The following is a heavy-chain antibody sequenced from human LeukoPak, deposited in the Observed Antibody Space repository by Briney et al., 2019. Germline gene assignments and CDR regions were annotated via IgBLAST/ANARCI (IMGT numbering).Heavy chain of an antibody. CDR2: ISSSCSTI. D-gene: IGHD3-22*01. Sequence: GGAVSLSRAACGFTLSSYEMNWVRQAPGRGLEGVSYISSSCSTIHYADSVKGRFTISRDNAKNSLYLQMNSLRAEDTAVYYCARAAYDSSGFPYYYYYYGMDVWGQGTTVTVSS. CDR1: GFTLSSYE. V-gene: IGHV3-48*03. CDR3: ARAAYDSSGFPYYYYYYGMDV. J-gene: IGHJ6*02.